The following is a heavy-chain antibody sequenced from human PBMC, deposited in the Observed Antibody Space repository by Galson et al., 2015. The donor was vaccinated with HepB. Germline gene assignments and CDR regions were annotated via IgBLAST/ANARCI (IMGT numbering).Heavy chain of an antibody. CDR3: TTDSSSSLQVTMIVVVIHT. CDR2: IKSKTDGGTT. V-gene: IGHV3-15*01. CDR1: GFTFSNAW. D-gene: IGHD3-22*01. J-gene: IGHJ5*02. Sequence: SLRLSCAASGFTFSNAWMSWVRQAPGKGLEWVGRIKSKTDGGTTDYAAPVKGRFTISRDDSKNTLYLQMNSLKTEDTAVYYCTTDSSSSLQVTMIVVVIHTWGQGTLVTVSS.